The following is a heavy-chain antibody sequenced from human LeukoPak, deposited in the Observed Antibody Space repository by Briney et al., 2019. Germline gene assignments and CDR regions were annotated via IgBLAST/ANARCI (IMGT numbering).Heavy chain of an antibody. CDR2: MYYSGST. V-gene: IGHV4-59*01. Sequence: SETLSLTCTVSGNSISNYYWSWIRQPPGKGLEWIGYMYYSGSTNYNPSLKSRVTISVDTSKNQFSLKLSPVTAADTAVYYCARRGSDAFDIWGQGTMVTVSS. CDR1: GNSISNYY. CDR3: ARRGSDAFDI. D-gene: IGHD3-16*01. J-gene: IGHJ3*02.